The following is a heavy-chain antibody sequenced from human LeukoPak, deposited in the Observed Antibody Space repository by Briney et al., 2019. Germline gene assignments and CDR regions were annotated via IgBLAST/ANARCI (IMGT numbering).Heavy chain of an antibody. V-gene: IGHV3-30*02. CDR3: AKLGYCSSTSCYEVGY. J-gene: IGHJ4*02. CDR2: IRYDGSNK. Sequence: GGPLRLSCAASGFTFSSYGMHWVRQAPGKGLEWVAFIRYDGSNKYYADSVKGRFTISRDNSKNTLYLQMNSLRAEDTAVYYCAKLGYCSSTSCYEVGYWGQGTLVTVSS. CDR1: GFTFSSYG. D-gene: IGHD2-2*01.